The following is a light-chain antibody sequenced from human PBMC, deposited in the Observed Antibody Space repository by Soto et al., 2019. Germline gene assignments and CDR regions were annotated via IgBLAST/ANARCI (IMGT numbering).Light chain of an antibody. CDR1: QDISNF. Sequence: DIQMTQSPSSLSASVGDRVTITCRARQDISNFLAWYQQMPGKVPKLLIYPASTLQSGVPSRFSGSGSGTDFTLTITSLQSEDFATYYCQKYKDAPFTFGPGTKVDV. CDR3: QKYKDAPFT. CDR2: PAS. V-gene: IGKV1-27*01. J-gene: IGKJ3*01.